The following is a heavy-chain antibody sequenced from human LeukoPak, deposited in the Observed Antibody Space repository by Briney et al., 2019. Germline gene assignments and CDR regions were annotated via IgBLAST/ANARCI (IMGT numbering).Heavy chain of an antibody. V-gene: IGHV3-7*01. CDR3: AKVPRDSDCY. Sequence: GGSLRLSCAVSGGTFSAYWMAWVRQSPGRGLEWVAEINEDGSVKYYVDSMKGRFTISRDNAKNSLYLQMNSLGAEDTAVYYCAKVPRDSDCYWGQGTLVTVSS. CDR2: INEDGSVK. CDR1: GGTFSAYW. J-gene: IGHJ4*02. D-gene: IGHD2-21*02.